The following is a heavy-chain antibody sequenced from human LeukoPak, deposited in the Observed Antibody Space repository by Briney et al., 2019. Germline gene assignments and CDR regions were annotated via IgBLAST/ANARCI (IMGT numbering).Heavy chain of an antibody. CDR1: GGTFSSYA. CDR2: IIPILGIA. D-gene: IGHD3-22*01. Sequence: SVKVSCKASGGTFSSYAISWVRQAPGQGLEWMGRIIPILGIANYAQKFQGRVTITADKSTSTAYMELSSLRSEDTAVYYCARVTYYYDSSGYYEDYWGQGTLVTVSS. V-gene: IGHV1-69*04. CDR3: ARVTYYYDSSGYYEDY. J-gene: IGHJ4*02.